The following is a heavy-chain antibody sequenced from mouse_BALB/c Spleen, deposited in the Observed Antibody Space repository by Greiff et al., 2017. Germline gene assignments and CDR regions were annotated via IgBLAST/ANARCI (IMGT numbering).Heavy chain of an antibody. CDR2: IWAGGST. J-gene: IGHJ3*01. CDR3: AREETGSWFAY. Sequence: VQVVESGPGLVAPSQSLSITCTVSGFSLTSYGVHWVRQPPGKGLEWLGVIWAGGSTNYNSALMSRLSISKENSKSQVFLKMNSLQTDDTAMYYCAREETGSWFAYWGQGTLVTVSA. CDR1: GFSLTSYG. D-gene: IGHD4-1*01. V-gene: IGHV2-9*02.